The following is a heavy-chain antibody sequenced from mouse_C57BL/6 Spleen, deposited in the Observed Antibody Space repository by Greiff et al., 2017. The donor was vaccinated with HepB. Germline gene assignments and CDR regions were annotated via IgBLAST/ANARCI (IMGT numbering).Heavy chain of an antibody. CDR3: ARALTTVVATEAMDY. V-gene: IGHV1-69*01. J-gene: IGHJ4*01. Sequence: QVQLQQPGAELVMPGASVKLSCKASGYTFTSYWMHWVKQRPGQGLEWIGEIDPSDSYTNYNQKFKGKSTLTVDKSSSTAYMQLSSLTSEDSAVYYCARALTTVVATEAMDYWGQGTSVTVSS. D-gene: IGHD1-1*01. CDR2: IDPSDSYT. CDR1: GYTFTSYW.